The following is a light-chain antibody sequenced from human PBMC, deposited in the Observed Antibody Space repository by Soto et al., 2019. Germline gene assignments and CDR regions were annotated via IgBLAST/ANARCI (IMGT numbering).Light chain of an antibody. CDR3: QQYDNWPPIT. CDR1: QGISSW. J-gene: IGKJ5*01. V-gene: IGKV1-12*01. CDR2: AAS. Sequence: DIQMTQSPSSVSASVGDRVTLTCRASQGISSWLAWYQQKPGKAPKLLIYAASSLQSGVPSRFSGSGSGTEFTLTIDSLQSDDFAVYYCQQYDNWPPITFGQGTRLEIK.